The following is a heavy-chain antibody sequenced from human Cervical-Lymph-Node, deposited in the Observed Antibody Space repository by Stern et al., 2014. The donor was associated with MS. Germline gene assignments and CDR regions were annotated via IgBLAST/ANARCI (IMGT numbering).Heavy chain of an antibody. J-gene: IGHJ4*02. CDR1: GYTFGSYG. CDR2: ISTSNGNA. V-gene: IGHV1-18*01. D-gene: IGHD2-15*01. CDR3: ARGVVAPFDY. Sequence: VPLVESGAEVKNPGASVKVSCKAYGYTFGSYGISWVRQAPGQGLEWMGWISTSNGNANYAQKFQGRVIMTTETSTNTAYLELRSLISDDTAVYYCARGVVAPFDYWGQGTLVTVSS.